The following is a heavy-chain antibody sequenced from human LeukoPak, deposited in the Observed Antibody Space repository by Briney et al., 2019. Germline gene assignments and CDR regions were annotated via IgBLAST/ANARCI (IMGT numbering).Heavy chain of an antibody. V-gene: IGHV1-2*02. CDR1: GYTFTGYY. CDR3: ARQRSTRYGSGSYYPA. D-gene: IGHD3-10*01. J-gene: IGHJ4*02. CDR2: INPNSGGT. Sequence: ASVKVSCKASGYTFTGYYMHWVRQAPGQGLEWMGWINPNSGGTNYAQKFQGRVTMTRDTSISTAYMELSRLRSDDTAVYYCARQRSTRYGSGSYYPAWGQATLVTVSS.